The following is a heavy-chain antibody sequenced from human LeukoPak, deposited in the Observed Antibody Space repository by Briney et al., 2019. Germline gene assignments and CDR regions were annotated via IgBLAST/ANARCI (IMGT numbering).Heavy chain of an antibody. Sequence: ASVKVSCKASGYTFTGYYMHWVRQAPGHGLEWMGWINTNSGGTNYAQKFQGRVTMTGDTSISTAYMERSRLRSDDTAVYCCAACLGAGYYYYMDVWGKGTTVTTSS. V-gene: IGHV1-2*02. CDR1: GYTFTGYY. CDR3: AACLGAGYYYYMDV. CDR2: INTNSGGT. D-gene: IGHD3-3*01. J-gene: IGHJ6*03.